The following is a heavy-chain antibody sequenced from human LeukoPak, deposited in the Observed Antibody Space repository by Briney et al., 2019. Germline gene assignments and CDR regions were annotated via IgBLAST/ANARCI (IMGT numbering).Heavy chain of an antibody. Sequence: PSETLSLTCTVSGGSISSYYWSWIRQPPGKGLEWIGYIYYSGSTNYNPSLKSRVTISVDTSKNQFSLKLSSVTAADTAVYYCARGYRSGSPNQYWGQGTLVTVSS. V-gene: IGHV4-59*08. CDR2: IYYSGST. CDR3: ARGYRSGSPNQY. J-gene: IGHJ4*02. D-gene: IGHD3-10*01. CDR1: GGSISSYY.